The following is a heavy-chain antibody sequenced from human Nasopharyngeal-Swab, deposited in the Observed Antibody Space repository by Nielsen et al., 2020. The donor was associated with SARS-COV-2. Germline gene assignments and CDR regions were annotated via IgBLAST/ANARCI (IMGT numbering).Heavy chain of an antibody. J-gene: IGHJ4*02. CDR3: ARSRRTSYSSSYYFDY. Sequence: SETLSLTCAVYGGSFSSYYWSWIRQPPGEGLEWIGYIYYSGSTNYNPSLKSRVTISVDTTKNQFSLKLSSVTAADTAVYYCARSRRTSYSSSYYFDYWGQGTLVTVSS. D-gene: IGHD6-6*01. CDR1: GGSFSSYY. CDR2: IYYSGST. V-gene: IGHV4-59*08.